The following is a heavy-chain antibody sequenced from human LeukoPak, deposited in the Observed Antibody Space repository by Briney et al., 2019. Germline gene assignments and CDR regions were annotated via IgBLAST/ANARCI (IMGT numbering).Heavy chain of an antibody. Sequence: GRSLRLSCAASGFTFSSYAMHWVRQAPGKGLEWVAVISYDGSNKYYADSVKGRFTISRDNSKNTLYLQVNSLRAEDTAVYYCAGEDSSGSNYWGQGTLVTVSS. CDR2: ISYDGSNK. V-gene: IGHV3-30-3*01. D-gene: IGHD6-19*01. J-gene: IGHJ4*02. CDR3: AGEDSSGSNY. CDR1: GFTFSSYA.